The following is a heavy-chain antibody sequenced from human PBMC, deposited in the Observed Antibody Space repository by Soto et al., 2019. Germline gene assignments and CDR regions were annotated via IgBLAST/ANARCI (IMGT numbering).Heavy chain of an antibody. D-gene: IGHD3-10*01. CDR2: ISGSGGST. CDR3: AKVTQSRGSGSYCLDY. CDR1: GFTFSSYA. V-gene: IGHV3-23*01. J-gene: IGHJ4*02. Sequence: GGSLRLSCAASGFTFSSYAMSWVRQAPGKGLEWVSAISGSGGSTYYADSVKGRFTISRNNSKNTLYLQMNSLRAEDTAVYYCAKVTQSRGSGSYCLDYWGQGTLVTVSS.